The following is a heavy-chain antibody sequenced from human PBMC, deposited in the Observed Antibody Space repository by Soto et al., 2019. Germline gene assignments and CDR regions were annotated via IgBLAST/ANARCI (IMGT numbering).Heavy chain of an antibody. D-gene: IGHD3-9*01. CDR1: GGTINSGDYF. J-gene: IGHJ5*02. CDR2: IAYSGDT. V-gene: IGHV4-30-4*01. CDR3: ARDFERSAIGP. Sequence: PSETLSLTCSVSGGTINSGDYFWSWIRQPPGKGLEWIGYIAYSGDTYYNPSLRSRVTISADTSENKFSLTLKSVTAADTAVYFCARDFERSAIGPWGQGTSVTVSS.